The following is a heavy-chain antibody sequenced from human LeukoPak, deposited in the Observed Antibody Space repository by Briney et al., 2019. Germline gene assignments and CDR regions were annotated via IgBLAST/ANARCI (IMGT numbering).Heavy chain of an antibody. CDR1: GFTVSSNY. D-gene: IGHD6-13*01. V-gene: IGHV3-53*01. J-gene: IGHJ4*02. CDR3: ARDKGSSWSGYSDY. Sequence: PGGSLRLPCAASGFTVSSNYMSWVRQAPGKGLEWVSVIYSGGSTYYADSVKGRFTISRDNSKNTLYLQMNSLRAEDTAVYYCARDKGSSWSGYSDYWGQGTLVTVSS. CDR2: IYSGGST.